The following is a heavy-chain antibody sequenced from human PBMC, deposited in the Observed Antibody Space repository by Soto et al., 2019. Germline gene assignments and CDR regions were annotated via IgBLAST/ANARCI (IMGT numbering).Heavy chain of an antibody. CDR3: VKGGITMVRGVLFAY. CDR2: ISNNGGST. V-gene: IGHV3-64D*06. J-gene: IGHJ4*02. CDR1: GFTFSTYA. D-gene: IGHD3-10*01. Sequence: GVSLRLSCSASGFTFSTYAMHWVRQAPGKGLEYVSAISNNGGSTYYADSVKGRFTISRDNSKNTLYLQMSSLRTADTAIYYCVKGGITMVRGVLFAYWGQGTPVTVSS.